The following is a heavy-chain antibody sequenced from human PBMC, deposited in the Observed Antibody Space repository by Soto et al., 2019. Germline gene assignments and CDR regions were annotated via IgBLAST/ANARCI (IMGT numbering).Heavy chain of an antibody. D-gene: IGHD3-10*01. CDR2: IYYSGST. CDR3: ARHLTMVRGVNNWFDP. J-gene: IGHJ5*02. V-gene: IGHV4-39*01. CDR1: GGYICGYY. Sequence: SETLSLTCTVSGGYICGYYWGWIRQPPGKGLEWIGSIYYSGSTYYNPSLKSRVTISVDTSKNQFSLKLSSVTAADTAVYYCARHLTMVRGVNNWFDPWGQGTLVTVSS.